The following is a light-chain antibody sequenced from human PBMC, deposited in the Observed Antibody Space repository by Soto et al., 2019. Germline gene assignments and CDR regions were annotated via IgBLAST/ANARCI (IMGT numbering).Light chain of an antibody. CDR2: AVS. Sequence: QSALTQPASVSGSPGQSITISCTGTSSDVGGYNHVSWYQHSPGKAPKLILFAVSDRPSGVSHRFSGSKSGNTASLTISGLLADDEADYYCCSYTSLSTVVFGGGTQLTVL. CDR3: CSYTSLSTVV. V-gene: IGLV2-14*01. CDR1: SSDVGGYNH. J-gene: IGLJ2*01.